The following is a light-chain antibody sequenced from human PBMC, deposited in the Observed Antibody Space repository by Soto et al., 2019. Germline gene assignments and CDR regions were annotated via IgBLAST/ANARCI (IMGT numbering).Light chain of an antibody. CDR2: KAS. CDR1: QSISSW. V-gene: IGKV1-5*03. CDR3: QQYNSYWT. Sequence: DIQMTQSPSTLSASVGDRVTITCRASQSISSWLAWYQQKPGKAPKLLIYKASSLESGVPSRFRGSGSGTEFTLTISSLQPDDFATYYCQQYNSYWTFGQGTKVGIK. J-gene: IGKJ1*01.